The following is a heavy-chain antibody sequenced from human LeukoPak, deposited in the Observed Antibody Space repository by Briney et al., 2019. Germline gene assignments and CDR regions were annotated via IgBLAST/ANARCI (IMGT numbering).Heavy chain of an antibody. CDR2: IGSSSSYI. Sequence: GGSLRLSCAASGFTFSSYSMNWVRQAPGKGLEWVSSIGSSSSYIYYADSVKGRFTISRDNAKNSLYLQMNSLRAEDTAVYYCARESVLDYWGQGTLVTVSS. J-gene: IGHJ4*02. D-gene: IGHD4-17*01. CDR3: ARESVLDY. CDR1: GFTFSSYS. V-gene: IGHV3-21*01.